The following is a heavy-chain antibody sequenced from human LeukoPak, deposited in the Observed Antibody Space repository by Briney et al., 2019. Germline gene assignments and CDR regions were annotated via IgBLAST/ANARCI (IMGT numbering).Heavy chain of an antibody. J-gene: IGHJ4*02. CDR1: GFTFSSYS. CDR3: ASVDSSGWHYFDY. Sequence: GGSLRLSCAASGFTFSSYSMSWVRQAPGKGLEWVSSISSRSGYIYYGDSVKGRFTISRDNAKNSLYLQMNTLRAEDTAVYYCASVDSSGWHYFDYWGQGTLVTVSA. D-gene: IGHD6-19*01. CDR2: ISSRSGYI. V-gene: IGHV3-21*01.